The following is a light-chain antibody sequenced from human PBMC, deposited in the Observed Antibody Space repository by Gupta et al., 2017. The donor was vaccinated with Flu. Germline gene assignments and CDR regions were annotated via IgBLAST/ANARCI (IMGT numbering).Light chain of an antibody. CDR3: QQYNSYAGT. V-gene: IGKV1-5*03. Sequence: DIQMTQSPSTLSASVGDRVTITCRASQSISSWLAWYQQKPGTAPKLLIYKTSNLESGVPSRFSGSGFGTEFTLTISGLQPDDVATYYCQQYNSYAGTFGQGTKLEIE. CDR2: KTS. J-gene: IGKJ2*01. CDR1: QSISSW.